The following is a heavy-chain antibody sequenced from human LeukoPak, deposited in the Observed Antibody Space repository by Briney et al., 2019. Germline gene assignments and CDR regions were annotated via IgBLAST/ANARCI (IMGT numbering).Heavy chain of an antibody. CDR2: ISYDGSNK. CDR1: EFTFSNYA. D-gene: IGHD2-15*01. Sequence: PGGSLRLSCAASEFTFSNYAIHSVRQSPGNELKSVAVISYDGSNKYYADSLNSRFTISRHNSKNTLYPQMNSLRPEDTALYYCARVSENLLPSFKGFGPWGQGPLVPVSS. CDR3: ARVSENLLPSFKGFGP. J-gene: IGHJ5*02. V-gene: IGHV3-30-3*01.